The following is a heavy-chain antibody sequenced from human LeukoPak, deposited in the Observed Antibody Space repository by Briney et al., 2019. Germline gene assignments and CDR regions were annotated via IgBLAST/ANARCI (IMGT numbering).Heavy chain of an antibody. V-gene: IGHV1-18*01. CDR1: GYTFSSYG. CDR2: ISVINNANT. J-gene: IGHJ3*02. D-gene: IGHD2-21*02. Sequence: ASVKVSCKASGYTFSSYGINWVRQAPGQGLEWMGWISVINNANTRYAQNFQGRLTMTTDTSTTTAYMELRSLRSDDTAVYYCSREFPFCGADCFSGAFDIWGQGTMVTVS. CDR3: SREFPFCGADCFSGAFDI.